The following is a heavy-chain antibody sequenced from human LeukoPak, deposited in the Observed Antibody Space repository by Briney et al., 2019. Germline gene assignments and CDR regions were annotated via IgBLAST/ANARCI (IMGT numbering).Heavy chain of an antibody. CDR2: ISAYNGNT. J-gene: IGHJ4*02. D-gene: IGHD2-2*01. V-gene: IGHV1-18*01. CDR1: GYTFTRYG. CDR3: ARDPGYCSSTSCLTFDY. Sequence: ASVKVSCKASGYTFTRYGISWVRQAPGQGLEWMGWISAYNGNTNYAQKLQGRVTMTTDTSTSTAYMELRSLRSDDTAVYYGARDPGYCSSTSCLTFDYWGQGTLVTVSS.